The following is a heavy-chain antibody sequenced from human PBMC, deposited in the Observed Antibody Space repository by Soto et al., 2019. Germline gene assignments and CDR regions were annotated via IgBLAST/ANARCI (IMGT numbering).Heavy chain of an antibody. Sequence: QVQLVQSGAEVKKPGSSVKVSCKASGGTFSSYAISWVRQAPGQGLEWMGGIIPIFGTANYAQKFQGRVTIAANESTSTAYMELSSLRAEDTAVYYCARKDLYSTKFDPWGQGTMVTVSS. CDR3: ARKDLYSTKFDP. CDR2: IIPIFGTA. V-gene: IGHV1-69*01. J-gene: IGHJ5*02. D-gene: IGHD4-4*01. CDR1: GGTFSSYA.